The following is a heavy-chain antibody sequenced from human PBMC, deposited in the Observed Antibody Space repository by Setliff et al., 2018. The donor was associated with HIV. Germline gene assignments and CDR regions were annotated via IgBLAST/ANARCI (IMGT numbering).Heavy chain of an antibody. J-gene: IGHJ4*02. CDR2: TYYRSKWYN. D-gene: IGHD6-19*01. Sequence: LSLTCAISGDSVSSNSAAWNWIRQSPSRGLEWLGRTYYRSKWYNDYAVSVKGRIAINPDTSRNQFSLQLNSATPEDTAVYYCARGSYGSVLLWGQGTQVTVSS. CDR1: GDSVSSNSAA. CDR3: ARGSYGSVLL. V-gene: IGHV6-1*01.